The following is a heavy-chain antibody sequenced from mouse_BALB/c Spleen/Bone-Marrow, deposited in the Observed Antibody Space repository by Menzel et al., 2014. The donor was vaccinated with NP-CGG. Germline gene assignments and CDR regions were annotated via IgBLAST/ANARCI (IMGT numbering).Heavy chain of an antibody. CDR3: ARNRDGRYAMDY. Sequence: VKLVESGPGLVQPSQRLSITCTVSGFSLTSYGVHWVRQSPGKGLEWLGVVWGGGSTDYNAAFISRLSISKDNSKSQVFFKMNSLQANDTAMYYCARNRDGRYAMDYWGQGTSVTVSS. V-gene: IGHV2-2*02. D-gene: IGHD2-3*01. CDR2: VWGGGST. J-gene: IGHJ4*01. CDR1: GFSLTSYG.